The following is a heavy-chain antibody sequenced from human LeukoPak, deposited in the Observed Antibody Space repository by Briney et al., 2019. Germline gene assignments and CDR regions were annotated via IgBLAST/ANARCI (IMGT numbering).Heavy chain of an antibody. CDR2: INHSGGT. CDR1: GGSFSGYY. Sequence: PSETLSLTCAAYGGSFSGYYWTWIRQPRGKGLEWIGEINHSGGTNYNPSLKSRVTISVDTSKNQFSLRLSSVTAADTAVYYCARGQYSSTWYDYWGQGTLVTVSS. V-gene: IGHV4-34*01. CDR3: ARGQYSSTWYDY. D-gene: IGHD6-13*01. J-gene: IGHJ4*02.